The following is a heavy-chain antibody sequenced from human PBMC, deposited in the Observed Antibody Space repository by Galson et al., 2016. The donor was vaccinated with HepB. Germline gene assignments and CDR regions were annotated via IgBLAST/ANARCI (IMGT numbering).Heavy chain of an antibody. CDR2: IYYSGST. J-gene: IGHJ1*01. CDR1: GASISSSPYY. D-gene: IGHD3-3*01. Sequence: SETLSLTCTVSGASISSSPYYWGWIRQPPGKGLEWIGNIYYSGSTYYNPSLKSRVTISVDTSKNQFSLKLTSVTASDTAVYYCARPGREWQGDFQHWGQGTLVFVSS. V-gene: IGHV4-39*01. CDR3: ARPGREWQGDFQH.